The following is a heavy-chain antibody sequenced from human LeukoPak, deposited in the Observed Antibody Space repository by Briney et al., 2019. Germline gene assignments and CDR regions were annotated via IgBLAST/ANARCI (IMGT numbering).Heavy chain of an antibody. CDR1: GGTFTSYA. J-gene: IGHJ4*02. D-gene: IGHD1-26*01. CDR3: ASGQIPHSGMYPY. V-gene: IGHV1-69*13. Sequence: SVRVSSKASGGTFTSYAISWGRQAPGEGVEWMGGIIPIFGTANYAQKFQGRVTITADESTRTAYMELSSLRSEDTAVYFCASGQIPHSGMYPYWGQGTLVTVSS. CDR2: IIPIFGTA.